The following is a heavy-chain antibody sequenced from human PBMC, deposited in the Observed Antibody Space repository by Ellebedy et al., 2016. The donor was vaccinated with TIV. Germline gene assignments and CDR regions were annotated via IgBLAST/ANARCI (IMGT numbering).Heavy chain of an antibody. V-gene: IGHV1-69*13. D-gene: IGHD1-26*01. J-gene: IGHJ4*02. Sequence: AASVKVSCKASGGTFNTYAINWVRQAPGQGLEWMGGIIPTLGTSHYAQKFQGRVTIAADESTSTVYMEMSSLRSEDTAVYYCAKDERGPAGMGAIKYYFDFWGQGTLVTVSS. CDR3: AKDERGPAGMGAIKYYFDF. CDR2: IIPTLGTS. CDR1: GGTFNTYA.